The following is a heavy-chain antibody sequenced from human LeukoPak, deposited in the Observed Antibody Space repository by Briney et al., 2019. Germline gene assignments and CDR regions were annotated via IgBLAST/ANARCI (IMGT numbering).Heavy chain of an antibody. D-gene: IGHD3-22*01. CDR2: IHTSGST. Sequence: SETLSLTCTVSGGSISSYYWSWIRQPAGKGLEWIGRIHTSGSTDYNPSLKSRVTMSGDTSKNQFSLKLSSVTAADTAVYYCARDRYYYDSSGYPFDYWGQGTLVTVSS. CDR1: GGSISSYY. CDR3: ARDRYYYDSSGYPFDY. J-gene: IGHJ4*02. V-gene: IGHV4-4*07.